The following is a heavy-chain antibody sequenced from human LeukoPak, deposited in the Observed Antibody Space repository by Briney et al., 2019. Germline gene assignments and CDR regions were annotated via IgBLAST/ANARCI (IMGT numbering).Heavy chain of an antibody. CDR1: GLTLSNYW. D-gene: IGHD3-22*01. V-gene: IGHV3-74*01. J-gene: IGHJ4*02. Sequence: GGSLRLSCAASGLTLSNYWMHWVRQAPGKGLVWVSRSNGDGSITNYADSVKGRFTISRDNAKNTLYLQMNSLRAEDTAVYYCARRYYDSTGYPLDYWGQGTLVTVSS. CDR3: ARRYYDSTGYPLDY. CDR2: SNGDGSIT.